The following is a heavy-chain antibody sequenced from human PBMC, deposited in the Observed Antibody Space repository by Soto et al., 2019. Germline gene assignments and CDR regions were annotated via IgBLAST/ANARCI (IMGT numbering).Heavy chain of an antibody. CDR2: ISYDGSNK. V-gene: IGHV3-30*18. D-gene: IGHD5-18*01. CDR3: AKDLRGYSYGLFDY. Sequence: QVQLVESGGGVVQPGRSLRLSCAASGFTFSSYGMHWVRQAPGKGLEWVAVISYDGSNKYYADSVKGRFTISRDNSKNTLYLQMNSLRAEDTAVYYCAKDLRGYSYGLFDYWGQGTPVTVSS. J-gene: IGHJ4*02. CDR1: GFTFSSYG.